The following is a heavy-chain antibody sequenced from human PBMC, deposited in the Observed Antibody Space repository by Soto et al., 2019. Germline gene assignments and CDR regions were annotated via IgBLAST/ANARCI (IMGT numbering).Heavy chain of an antibody. CDR3: ARGEDTAMKIDY. CDR1: GGSISSYY. Sequence: QVQLQESGPGLVKPSETLSLTCTVSGGSISSYYWSWIRQPPGKGLEWIGYIYYSGSTNYNPSLKSRVTISVDTSKNQFSLKLSSVTAADTAVYYCARGEDTAMKIDYWGQGTLVTVSS. J-gene: IGHJ4*02. V-gene: IGHV4-59*01. D-gene: IGHD5-18*01. CDR2: IYYSGST.